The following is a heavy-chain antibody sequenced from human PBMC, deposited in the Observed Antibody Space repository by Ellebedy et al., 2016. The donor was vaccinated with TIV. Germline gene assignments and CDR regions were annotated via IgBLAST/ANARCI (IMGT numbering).Heavy chain of an antibody. CDR1: GYTFSSYW. Sequence: GGSLRLXXRGSGYTFSSYWIAWVRQMPGKGLEWMGIIYPGDSDTRYGPSFQGQVTISADKSISTAYLQWSGLKASDTAIYYCARRGTMFRRNYYGMDVWGQGTTVIVSS. V-gene: IGHV5-51*01. J-gene: IGHJ6*02. CDR3: ARRGTMFRRNYYGMDV. D-gene: IGHD3-10*02. CDR2: IYPGDSDT.